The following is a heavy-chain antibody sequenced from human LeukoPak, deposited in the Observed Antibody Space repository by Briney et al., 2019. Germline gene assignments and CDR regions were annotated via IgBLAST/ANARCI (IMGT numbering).Heavy chain of an antibody. V-gene: IGHV3-7*01. CDR2: IKQDGSEK. Sequence: GGSLRLSCAASGFTFSSYWMSWVRQAPGKGLEWVANIKQDGSEKYYVDSVKGRFTISRDNAKNSLYLQMNSLRAEDTAVYYCARDRGYYYDSSGYYPGNYWGQGTLVTVSS. J-gene: IGHJ4*02. CDR1: GFTFSSYW. D-gene: IGHD3-22*01. CDR3: ARDRGYYYDSSGYYPGNY.